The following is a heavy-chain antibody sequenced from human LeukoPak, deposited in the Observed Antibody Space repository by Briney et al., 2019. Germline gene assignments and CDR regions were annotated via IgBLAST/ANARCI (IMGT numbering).Heavy chain of an antibody. D-gene: IGHD3-22*01. V-gene: IGHV4-39*07. J-gene: IGHJ3*02. CDR1: GGSISSSSYY. CDR2: IYYSGST. CDR3: ARAGHYYDSSGYVSAFDI. Sequence: PSETLSLTCTVSGGSISSSSYYWGWIRQPPGKGLEWIGSIYYSGSTNYNPSLKSRVTISVDTSKNQFSLKLSSVTAADTAVYYCARAGHYYDSSGYVSAFDIWGQGTMVTVSS.